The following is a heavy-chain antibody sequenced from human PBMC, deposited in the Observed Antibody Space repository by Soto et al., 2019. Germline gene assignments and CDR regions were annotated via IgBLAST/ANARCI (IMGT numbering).Heavy chain of an antibody. CDR3: ARPAATVIFYSGMDV. J-gene: IGHJ6*02. V-gene: IGHV3-30-3*01. Sequence: QVQLVEFGGGVVQPGRSLRLSCAASGFTFSDYAMHWVRQAPGKGLEWVAIISFDGSNEHYADSVQGRFTISRDNSENTLYLQINRLRADDTAVYYCARPAATVIFYSGMDVWGQGTTVTVSS. D-gene: IGHD4-17*01. CDR2: ISFDGSNE. CDR1: GFTFSDYA.